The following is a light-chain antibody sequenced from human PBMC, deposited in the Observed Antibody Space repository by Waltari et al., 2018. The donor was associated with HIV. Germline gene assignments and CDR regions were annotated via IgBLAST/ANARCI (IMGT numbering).Light chain of an antibody. Sequence: SYELTQPPSMSVSPGQTANITCSGDKLGNEYACWYQQKAGQSPVLVIFKDTRRPPGIPERFSGSTSGNTATLTISGALPADEGDYYCQAWDNSVVVFGGGTRLTVL. CDR1: KLGNEY. CDR3: QAWDNSVVV. J-gene: IGLJ2*01. V-gene: IGLV3-1*01. CDR2: KDT.